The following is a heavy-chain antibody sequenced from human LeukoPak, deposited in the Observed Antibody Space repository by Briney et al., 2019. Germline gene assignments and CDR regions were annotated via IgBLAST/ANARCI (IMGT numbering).Heavy chain of an antibody. V-gene: IGHV3-48*02. Sequence: GGSLRLSCAASGFTFSSYSMNWVRQAPGKGLEWVSYITSSSSTIYYADSVKGRFTISRDNAKNSLYLQMNSLRDEDTAVYYCARESRMEYANAFDIWGQGTMVTVSS. J-gene: IGHJ3*02. CDR3: ARESRMEYANAFDI. D-gene: IGHD2-8*01. CDR2: ITSSSSTI. CDR1: GFTFSSYS.